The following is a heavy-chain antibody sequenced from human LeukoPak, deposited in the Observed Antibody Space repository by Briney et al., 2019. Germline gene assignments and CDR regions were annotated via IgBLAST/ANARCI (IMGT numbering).Heavy chain of an antibody. CDR2: IYTSGST. CDR1: GGSISSYY. V-gene: IGHV4-4*07. Sequence: SSETLSLTCTVSGGSISSYYWSWIRQPPGKGLEWIGRIYTSGSTNYNPSLKSRISISVDTSKNQFSLKLTSVTAADTAVYYCAREHPRGEVDDFDYWGQGTLVTVSS. CDR3: AREHPRGEVDDFDY. D-gene: IGHD3-16*01. J-gene: IGHJ4*02.